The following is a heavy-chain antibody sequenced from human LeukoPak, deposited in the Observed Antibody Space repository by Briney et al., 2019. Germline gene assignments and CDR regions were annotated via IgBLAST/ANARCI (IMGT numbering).Heavy chain of an antibody. CDR1: GFTFSSYA. D-gene: IGHD3-10*01. Sequence: PGGSLRLSCAASGFTFSSYAMSWVRQAPGKGLESVSGISGSGGSTYYADSVKGRFTISRDNSKNRLYLQMNSLRAEDTAIYYCAKRPRGNYLDPFDYWGQGTLVTVSS. V-gene: IGHV3-23*01. CDR3: AKRPRGNYLDPFDY. CDR2: ISGSGGST. J-gene: IGHJ4*02.